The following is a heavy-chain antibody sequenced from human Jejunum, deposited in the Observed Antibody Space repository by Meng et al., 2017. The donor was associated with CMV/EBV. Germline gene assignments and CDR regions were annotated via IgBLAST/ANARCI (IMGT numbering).Heavy chain of an antibody. CDR2: LRHDGTAK. Sequence: FGGYGMISGRASPGKGLGGVTFLRHDGTAKCLAGSVDGRFTDARDNTESTLYLQMNSLQAEDPAVYYCAKDKVYVGPYCCRMDFWGQGTTVTVSS. CDR3: AKDKVYVGPYCCRMDF. D-gene: IGHD2-8*01. CDR1: FGGYG. J-gene: IGHJ6*02. V-gene: IGHV3-30*02.